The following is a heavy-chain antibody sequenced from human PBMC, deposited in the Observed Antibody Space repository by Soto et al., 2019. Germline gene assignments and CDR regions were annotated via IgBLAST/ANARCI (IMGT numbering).Heavy chain of an antibody. CDR3: AKAGGLVVAVPEDY. CDR1: GFTFSSYA. V-gene: IGHV3-23*01. D-gene: IGHD5-12*01. J-gene: IGHJ4*02. CDR2: ISGSGGST. Sequence: FLRLSCAASGFTFSSYAMSWVRQAPGKGLEWVSAISGSGGSTYYADSVKGRFTISRDNSKNTLYLQMNSLRAEDTAVYYCAKAGGLVVAVPEDYWGQGTLDTVSS.